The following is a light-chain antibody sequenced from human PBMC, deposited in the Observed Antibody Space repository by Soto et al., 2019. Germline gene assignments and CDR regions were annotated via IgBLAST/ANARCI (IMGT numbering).Light chain of an antibody. Sequence: QSVLTQPPSVSAAPGQKVTISCSGSSSNIGNNYVSWYQQLPGTAPKLLIYDNNKRPSGIPDRFSGSKSGTSATLGITGLQTGDEADYYCGTGDSSLSAGGVVFGGGTQLTVL. CDR2: DNN. J-gene: IGLJ2*01. CDR1: SSNIGNNY. CDR3: GTGDSSLSAGGVV. V-gene: IGLV1-51*01.